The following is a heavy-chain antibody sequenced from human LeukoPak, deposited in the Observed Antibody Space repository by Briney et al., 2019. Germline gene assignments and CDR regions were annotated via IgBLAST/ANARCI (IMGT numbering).Heavy chain of an antibody. Sequence: PGGSLRLSCAASGFTFDDYAMHWVRQAPGKGLEWVSGISWNSGSIGYADSVKGRFTISRDNAKNSLYLQMNSLRAEDTALYYCAKAVDMMLSSGHTDYWGQGTLVTVSS. CDR3: AKAVDMMLSSGHTDY. J-gene: IGHJ4*02. CDR2: ISWNSGSI. V-gene: IGHV3-9*01. D-gene: IGHD3-22*01. CDR1: GFTFDDYA.